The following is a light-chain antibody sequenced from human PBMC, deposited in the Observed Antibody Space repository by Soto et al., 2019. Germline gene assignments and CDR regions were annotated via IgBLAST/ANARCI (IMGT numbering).Light chain of an antibody. J-gene: IGLJ2*01. Sequence: QSVLTQPPSVSGAPGQRVTISCTVSSSNIGAGYDVNWYQQLPGTAPKLLIYGNINRPSGVPDRFSGSKSGTSASLAISGLQAEDEADYYCQSHDSSLSGSIFGGGTKVTVL. CDR2: GNI. CDR1: SSNIGAGYD. CDR3: QSHDSSLSGSI. V-gene: IGLV1-40*01.